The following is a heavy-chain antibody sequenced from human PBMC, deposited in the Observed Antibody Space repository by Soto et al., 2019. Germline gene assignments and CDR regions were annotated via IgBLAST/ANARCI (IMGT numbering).Heavy chain of an antibody. D-gene: IGHD6-19*01. J-gene: IGHJ4*02. V-gene: IGHV1-46*01. CDR3: ARDRAGIRFDY. CDR1: GYTFTSYY. CDR2: INPSGGST. Sequence: ASVKVSCKASGYTFTSYYMHWVRQAPGQGLEWMGIINPSGGSTSYAQKFQGRVTMTRDTSTSTVYMELSSLRSDDTAVYYCARDRAGIRFDYWGQGTLVTVSS.